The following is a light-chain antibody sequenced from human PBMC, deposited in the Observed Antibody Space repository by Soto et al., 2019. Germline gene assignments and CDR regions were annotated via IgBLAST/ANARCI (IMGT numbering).Light chain of an antibody. CDR2: GAS. CDR3: QQYNNWPLT. J-gene: IGKJ5*01. Sequence: IVMTQSPATLSVSPGERPTLSCRASQSFISNLGWYQQKPGQAPRLLIYGASTRATGIPARFSGSGSGTEFALTISSLQSEDFAVYYCQQYNNWPLTFGQGTRLEIK. CDR1: QSFISN. V-gene: IGKV3-15*01.